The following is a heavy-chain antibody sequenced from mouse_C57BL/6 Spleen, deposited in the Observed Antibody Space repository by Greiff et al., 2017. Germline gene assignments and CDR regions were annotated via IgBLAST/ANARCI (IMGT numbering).Heavy chain of an antibody. V-gene: IGHV1-15*01. CDR1: GYTFTDYE. D-gene: IGHD2-5*01. Sequence: VQLQQSGAELVRPGASVTLSCKASGYTFTDYEMHWVKQTPVHGLEWIGAIDPETGGTAYNQKFKGKATLTADKSSSTAYMELRSLTSEDSAVYYCTIYGYSNYPWFAYWGQGTLVTVSA. CDR3: TIYGYSNYPWFAY. J-gene: IGHJ3*01. CDR2: IDPETGGT.